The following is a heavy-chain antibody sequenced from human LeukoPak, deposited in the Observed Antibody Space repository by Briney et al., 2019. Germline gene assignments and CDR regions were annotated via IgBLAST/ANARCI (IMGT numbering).Heavy chain of an antibody. Sequence: GGSLRLSCAASGFTFSNAWMSWVRQAPGKGLEWVGRIKSKTDGGTTDYAAPVKGRFTISRDDSKNTLYLQMNSLRAEDTAVYYCARWRLQYDYYYMDVWGKGTTVTVSS. CDR2: IKSKTDGGTT. V-gene: IGHV3-15*05. J-gene: IGHJ6*03. CDR1: GFTFSNAW. D-gene: IGHD4-11*01. CDR3: ARWRLQYDYYYMDV.